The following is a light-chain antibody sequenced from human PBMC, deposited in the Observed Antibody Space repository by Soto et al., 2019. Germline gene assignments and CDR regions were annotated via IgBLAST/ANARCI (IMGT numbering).Light chain of an antibody. V-gene: IGKV3-20*01. Sequence: EIVLTQSPDTLSLSPGERATLFCRASQTLSINSLAWYQQKPGQPPSLLIYAASTRHTGIPDRFNGSGSGTDFALTINRLAPEDFAVYFCQQYDGAPLTFGPGTKVDVK. CDR3: QQYDGAPLT. CDR1: QTLSINS. CDR2: AAS. J-gene: IGKJ3*01.